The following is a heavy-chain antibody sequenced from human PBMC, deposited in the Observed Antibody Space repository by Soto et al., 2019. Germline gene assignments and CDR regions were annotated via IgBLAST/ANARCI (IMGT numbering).Heavy chain of an antibody. CDR2: INAGNGNT. CDR1: GYTFTSYG. J-gene: IGHJ4*02. Sequence: QVQLVQSGAEEKKPGASVRVSCKSSGYTFTSYGLHWVRQAPGQRLEWMGWINAGNGNTKYSQKFQGRVTITRDTAAITAYMELISLRSEDTAVYYCARDGCINAVCLQTDLDYWGQGTLVTVAS. D-gene: IGHD2-8*01. CDR3: ARDGCINAVCLQTDLDY. V-gene: IGHV1-3*05.